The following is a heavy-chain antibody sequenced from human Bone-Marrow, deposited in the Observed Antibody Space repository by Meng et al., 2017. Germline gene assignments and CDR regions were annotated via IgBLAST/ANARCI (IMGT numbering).Heavy chain of an antibody. CDR3: ARDFDYYDSSGYYDPTPWTSGGMDV. J-gene: IGHJ6*02. V-gene: IGHV3-30*04. CDR2: ISYDGSNK. D-gene: IGHD3-22*01. CDR1: GFTFSSYA. Sequence: GGSLRLSCAASGFTFSSYAMHWVRQAPGKGLEWVAVISYDGSNKYYADSVKGRFTISRDNSKNTLYLQMNGLRAEDTAVYYCARDFDYYDSSGYYDPTPWTSGGMDVWGQGTTVTVSS.